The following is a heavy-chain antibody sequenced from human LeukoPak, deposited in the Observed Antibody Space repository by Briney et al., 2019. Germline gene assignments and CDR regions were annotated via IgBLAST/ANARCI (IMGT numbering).Heavy chain of an antibody. D-gene: IGHD2-2*01. CDR1: GGTFSNYA. CDR3: ARDCSSTNCYVSYYYYGMDV. J-gene: IGHJ6*02. V-gene: IGHV1-69*13. Sequence: SVKVSCKASGGTFSNYAITWVRQAPGQGLEWMGWIIPVFGTASYAQKFQGRLTITADESTLTAYMELSSLRSEDTAVYYCARDCSSTNCYVSYYYYGMDVWGQGTTVTVSS. CDR2: IIPVFGTA.